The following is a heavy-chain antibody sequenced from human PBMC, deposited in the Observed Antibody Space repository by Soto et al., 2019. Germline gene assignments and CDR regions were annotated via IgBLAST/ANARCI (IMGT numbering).Heavy chain of an antibody. Sequence: QVQLVQSGAEVKKPGSSVKVSCKASGGTFSSYAISWVRQAPGQGLGWMGGIIPIFGTANYAQKFQGRVTITADESTSTAYMELSSLRSEDTAVYYCARDNYYGSGSYYTHLGMDVWGQGTTVTVSS. D-gene: IGHD3-10*01. V-gene: IGHV1-69*01. CDR3: ARDNYYGSGSYYTHLGMDV. CDR2: IIPIFGTA. J-gene: IGHJ6*02. CDR1: GGTFSSYA.